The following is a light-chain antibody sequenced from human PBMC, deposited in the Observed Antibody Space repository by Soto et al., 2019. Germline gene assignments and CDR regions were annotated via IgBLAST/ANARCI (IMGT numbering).Light chain of an antibody. V-gene: IGKV1-39*01. CDR1: QPISTF. Sequence: DIPMTQSPSFLSASVGDSVTITCRAGQPISTFLNWYQHKPGKAPRVLIYAASSLRSGVPSRFSGSASGTNFTLTITNLQPEDFATYYCQQSHTSPYTFGQGAKLHIK. J-gene: IGKJ2*01. CDR2: AAS. CDR3: QQSHTSPYT.